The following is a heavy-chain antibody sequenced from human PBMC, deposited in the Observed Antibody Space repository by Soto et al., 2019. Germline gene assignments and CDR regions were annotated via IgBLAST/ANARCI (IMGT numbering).Heavy chain of an antibody. CDR2: IYSSGST. Sequence: SETLSLTCTVTGGAISGYYWTWIRQSDGEGLEWIGRIYSSGSTNYNPSLKSRVTISLDTSMNYFSLRLSSVTAADTAVYYCARGQRFSDWFDPWGQGTLVTISS. J-gene: IGHJ5*02. V-gene: IGHV4-4*07. D-gene: IGHD3-3*01. CDR1: GGAISGYY. CDR3: ARGQRFSDWFDP.